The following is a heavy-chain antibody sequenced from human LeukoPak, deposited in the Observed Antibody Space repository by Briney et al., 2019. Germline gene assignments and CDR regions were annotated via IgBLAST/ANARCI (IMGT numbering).Heavy chain of an antibody. J-gene: IGHJ4*02. CDR2: IYYSGST. D-gene: IGHD3-9*01. CDR3: ARQPYYDILTGYEPFDY. V-gene: IGHV4-39*01. Sequence: PSETLSLTCTVSGGFISSSSYYWGWLRQPPGKGLEWIGSIYYSGSTYYNPSLKSRVTISVDTSKNQFSLKLSSVTAADTAVYYCARQPYYDILTGYEPFDYWGQGTLVTVSS. CDR1: GGFISSSSYY.